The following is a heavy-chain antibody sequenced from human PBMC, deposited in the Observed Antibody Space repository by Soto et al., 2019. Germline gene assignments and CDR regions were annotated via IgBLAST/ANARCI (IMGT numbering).Heavy chain of an antibody. CDR2: IIPIFGTA. V-gene: IGHV1-69*13. CDR3: ASDAYRRTSYNCFDP. CDR1: GGTFSSYA. Sequence: GASVKVSCEASGGTFSSYAMGGGRRAPGQGLEWMGGIIPIFGTANYAQKFQGRVTITADESTSTAYMELSSLRSEDTAVYYCASDAYRRTSYNCFDPWGQGSLVTVSS. D-gene: IGHD3-16*01. J-gene: IGHJ5*02.